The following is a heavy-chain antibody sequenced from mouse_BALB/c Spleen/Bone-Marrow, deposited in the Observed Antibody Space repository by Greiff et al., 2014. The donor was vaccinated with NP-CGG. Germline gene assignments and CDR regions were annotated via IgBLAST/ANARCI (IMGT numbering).Heavy chain of an antibody. J-gene: IGHJ3*01. CDR2: IDPANGNT. D-gene: IGHD1-1*01. CDR3: ASYYYGSSSFAY. V-gene: IGHV14-3*02. Sequence: EVQRVESGAELVKPGASVKLSCTASGFNIKDTYMHWVKQRPEQGLEWIGRIDPANGNTKYDPKFQGKATITADTSSITAYLQLSSLTSEDTAVYYCASYYYGSSSFAYWGQGTLVTVSA. CDR1: GFNIKDTY.